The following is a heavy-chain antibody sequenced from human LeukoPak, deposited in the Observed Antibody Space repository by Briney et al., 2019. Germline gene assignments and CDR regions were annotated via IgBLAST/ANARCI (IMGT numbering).Heavy chain of an antibody. V-gene: IGHV4-38-2*01. CDR3: ARATRYCSSTSCAEYFQH. CDR2: IYHSGST. Sequence: SETLSLTCAVSGYSISSGYYWGWIRQPPGKGLEWIGSIYHSGSTYYNPSLKSRVTISVDTSKNQFSLKLSSVTAADTAVYYCARATRYCSSTSCAEYFQHWGQGTLVTVSS. CDR1: GYSISSGYY. D-gene: IGHD2-2*01. J-gene: IGHJ1*01.